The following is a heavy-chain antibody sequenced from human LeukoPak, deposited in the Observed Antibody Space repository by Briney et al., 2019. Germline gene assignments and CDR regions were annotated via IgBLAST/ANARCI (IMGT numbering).Heavy chain of an antibody. J-gene: IGHJ6*03. CDR3: ARDSAARPPADYYVDV. D-gene: IGHD6-6*01. CDR1: GFTFSDYY. CDR2: ISSSGSTI. V-gene: IGHV3-11*01. Sequence: GGSLRLSCAASGFTFSDYYMSWIRQAPGKGLEWVSYISSSGSTIYYADSVKGRFTISRDNAKNSLYLQMNSLRAEDTAVYYCARDSAARPPADYYVDVWGKGATVTVSS.